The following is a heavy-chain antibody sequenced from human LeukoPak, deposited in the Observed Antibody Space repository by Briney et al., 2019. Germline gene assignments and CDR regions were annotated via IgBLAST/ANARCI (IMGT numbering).Heavy chain of an antibody. D-gene: IGHD2-2*01. CDR3: ARDRAVVVPAARYYYYYYMDV. J-gene: IGHJ6*03. Sequence: GGSLRLSCAASGFTFSSYWMSWVRQAPGKGLEWVANIKQDGSEKYYVDSVKGRFTISRDNAKNSLYLQMNSLRAEDTAVYYCARDRAVVVPAARYYYYYYMDVWGKGTTVTVSS. CDR1: GFTFSSYW. V-gene: IGHV3-7*01. CDR2: IKQDGSEK.